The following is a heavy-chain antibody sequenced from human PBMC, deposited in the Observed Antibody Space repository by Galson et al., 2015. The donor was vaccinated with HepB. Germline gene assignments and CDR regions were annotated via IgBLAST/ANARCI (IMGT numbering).Heavy chain of an antibody. J-gene: IGHJ4*02. V-gene: IGHV3-30*18. CDR3: AKDQTYGSFDY. CDR1: GFTFSSYG. CDR2: ISYDGSNK. D-gene: IGHD4-17*01. Sequence: SLRLSCAASGFTFSSYGMHWVRQAPGKGLEWVAVISYDGSNKYYADSVKGRFTISRDNSKNTLYLQMNSLRAEDTAVYYCAKDQTYGSFDYWGQGTLVTVSS.